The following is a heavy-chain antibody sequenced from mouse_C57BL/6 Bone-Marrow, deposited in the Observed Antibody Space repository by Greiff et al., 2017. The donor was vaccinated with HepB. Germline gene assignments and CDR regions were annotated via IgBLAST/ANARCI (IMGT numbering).Heavy chain of an antibody. Sequence: VQLQQPGPDLVKPGASVKLSCTASGFTFTSYCIHWVKQRPGQGLEWIGTISPGNGGTNYNEKVKSKATRTVDTSSSTAYMPHSSLTSEDSAVYDCARAGRQAERDDWGQGTTLTVSS. D-gene: IGHD6-1*01. CDR2: ISPGNGGT. J-gene: IGHJ2*01. CDR1: GFTFTSYC. V-gene: IGHV1-53*01. CDR3: ARAGRQAERDD.